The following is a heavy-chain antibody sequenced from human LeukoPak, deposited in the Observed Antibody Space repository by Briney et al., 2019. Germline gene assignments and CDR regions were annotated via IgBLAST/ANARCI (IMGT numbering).Heavy chain of an antibody. J-gene: IGHJ4*02. D-gene: IGHD3-22*01. V-gene: IGHV3-30*01. CDR2: ISYDGSNK. CDR3: AREGPKYYYDSSGYFAY. Sequence: GRSLRLSCAASGFTFSSYAMHWVRQAPGKGLEWVAVISYDGSNKYYADSVKGRFTISRDNSKNTLYLQMNSLRAEDTAVYYCAREGPKYYYDSSGYFAYWGQGTLVTVSS. CDR1: GFTFSSYA.